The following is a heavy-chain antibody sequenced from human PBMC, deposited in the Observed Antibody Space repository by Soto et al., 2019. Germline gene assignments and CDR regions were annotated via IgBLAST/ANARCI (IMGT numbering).Heavy chain of an antibody. Sequence: QVQLVQSGGEVKKPGASVKVSCKTSGYSFTTYGISWVRQAPGQGLEWMGWISAYNGNTNYAQKLQGRVTMTTDTSTSTAYMELRRLRSDDTAVYYCAREGPAPYYYYGMDVWGQGSTVTVSS. J-gene: IGHJ6*02. CDR2: ISAYNGNT. CDR3: AREGPAPYYYYGMDV. CDR1: GYSFTTYG. V-gene: IGHV1-18*01.